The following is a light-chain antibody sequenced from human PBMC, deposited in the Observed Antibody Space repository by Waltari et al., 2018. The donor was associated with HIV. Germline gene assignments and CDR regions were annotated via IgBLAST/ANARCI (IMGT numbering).Light chain of an antibody. CDR1: ALPTQA. J-gene: IGLJ3*02. CDR3: ESAHSSLWV. Sequence: SYELTQPPPVSVSPGQTARITCQGEALPTQAAYWYQQKAGQPPVLVIYKESERPSGIPERFSGSSSGTTVTLTISGVQAEDEADYYCESAHSSLWVFGGGTKLTVL. V-gene: IGLV3-25*03. CDR2: KES.